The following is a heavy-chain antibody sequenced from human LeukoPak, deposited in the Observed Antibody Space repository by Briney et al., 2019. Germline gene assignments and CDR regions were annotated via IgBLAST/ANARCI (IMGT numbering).Heavy chain of an antibody. V-gene: IGHV4-34*01. CDR2: INHSGST. Sequence: KSSETLSLTCAVSGGSFSGYYWSWIRQPPGKGLEWIGEINHSGSTNYNPSLKSRVTISVDTSKNQFSLKLSSVTAADTAVYYCARGDFWSGPGSHNWFDPWGQGTLVTVSS. J-gene: IGHJ5*02. CDR1: GGSFSGYY. D-gene: IGHD3-3*01. CDR3: ARGDFWSGPGSHNWFDP.